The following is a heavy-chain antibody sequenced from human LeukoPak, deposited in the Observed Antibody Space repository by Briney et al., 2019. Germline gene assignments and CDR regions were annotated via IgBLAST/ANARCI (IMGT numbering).Heavy chain of an antibody. CDR1: GGSISSSSYY. CDR3: AKDPRSGYRRFDP. J-gene: IGHJ5*02. CDR2: IYYSGST. D-gene: IGHD6-13*01. V-gene: IGHV4-39*07. Sequence: SETLSLTCTVSGGSISSSSYYWGWIRQPPGKGLDWIGSIYYSGSTYYNPSLKSRVTISVDTSKNQFSLKLSSVTAADTAVYYCAKDPRSGYRRFDPWGQGTLVTVSS.